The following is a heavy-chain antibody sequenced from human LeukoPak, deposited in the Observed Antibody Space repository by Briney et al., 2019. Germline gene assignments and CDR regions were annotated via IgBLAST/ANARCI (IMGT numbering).Heavy chain of an antibody. CDR1: GFTFSSYA. J-gene: IGHJ4*02. D-gene: IGHD3-3*01. Sequence: GGSLRLSCAASGFTFSSYAMSWVRQAPGKGLEWVSAISGSGGSTYYADSVKGRFTISRDNSKNTLYLQMNSLRAEDTAVYYCARDGVGHTRHYFDYWGQGTLVTVSS. V-gene: IGHV3-23*01. CDR2: ISGSGGST. CDR3: ARDGVGHTRHYFDY.